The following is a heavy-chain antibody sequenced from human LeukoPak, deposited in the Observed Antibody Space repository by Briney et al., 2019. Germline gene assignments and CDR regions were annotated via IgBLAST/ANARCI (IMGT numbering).Heavy chain of an antibody. CDR1: GYTFTGYY. D-gene: IGHD2-2*01. J-gene: IGHJ6*03. V-gene: IGHV1-2*02. Sequence: ASVKVSCKASGYTFTGYYMRWVRHAPGQGVEWLGWINPNSGGTNYAQKFQGRVTMTRDTSISTAYMELSRLRSDDTAVYYCARQIVVVPAASKDYYYYYYMDVWGKGTTVTVSS. CDR3: ARQIVVVPAASKDYYYYYYMDV. CDR2: INPNSGGT.